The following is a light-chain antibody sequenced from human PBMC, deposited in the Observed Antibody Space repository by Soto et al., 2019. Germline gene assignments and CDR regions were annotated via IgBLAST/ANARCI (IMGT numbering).Light chain of an antibody. Sequence: QSVLTQPPSVSAAPGQMVTISCSGSSSNIGNNYVSWYQQLPGTGPKLLIYENNKRPSGIPDRISGSKSGTSATLGITGLQTGDEADYYCGTWDSSLSAVVFGGGTQLTVL. J-gene: IGLJ2*01. CDR3: GTWDSSLSAVV. CDR1: SSNIGNNY. CDR2: ENN. V-gene: IGLV1-51*02.